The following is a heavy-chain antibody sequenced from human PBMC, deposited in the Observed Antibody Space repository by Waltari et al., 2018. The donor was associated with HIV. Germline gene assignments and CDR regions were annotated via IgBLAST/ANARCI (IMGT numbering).Heavy chain of an antibody. D-gene: IGHD3-10*01. CDR2: IIPMSGTA. J-gene: IGHJ4*02. Sequence: VRQVPGQGLEWLGRIIPMSGTANNAQKFQGRITITADESTSTAYMELRNLKSDGTAVYFCASARETMGVDFDSWGQGTLVNVSS. V-gene: IGHV1-69*15. CDR3: ASARETMGVDFDS.